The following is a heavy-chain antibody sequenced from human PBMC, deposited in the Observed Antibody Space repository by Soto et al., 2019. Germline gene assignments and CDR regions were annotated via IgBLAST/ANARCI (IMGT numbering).Heavy chain of an antibody. CDR2: ISSSSSYI. J-gene: IGHJ3*02. CDR3: ARDTSYCGGDCYYFDDAFDI. D-gene: IGHD2-21*02. Sequence: GGSLRLSCAASGFTFSSYSMNWVRQAPGKGLEWVSSISSSSSYIYYADSVKGRFTISRDNAKNSLYLQMNSLRAEDTAVYYCARDTSYCGGDCYYFDDAFDIWGQGTMVTVSS. CDR1: GFTFSSYS. V-gene: IGHV3-21*01.